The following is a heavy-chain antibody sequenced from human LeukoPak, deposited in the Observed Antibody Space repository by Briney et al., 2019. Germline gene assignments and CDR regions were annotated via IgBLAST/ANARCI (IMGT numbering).Heavy chain of an antibody. V-gene: IGHV3-21*01. CDR3: ARCTTGKTFGSLREIKKSREIDY. Sequence: GGSLRLSCAASGFTFSNYWMHWVRQAPGKGLEWVSSISSSSRYINYADSVRGRFTISRDNAKNSLFLQMDSLRGEDTAVYYCARCTTGKTFGSLREIKKSREIDYWGQGTLVTVSS. D-gene: IGHD1-1*01. CDR2: ISSSSRYI. CDR1: GFTFSNYW. J-gene: IGHJ4*02.